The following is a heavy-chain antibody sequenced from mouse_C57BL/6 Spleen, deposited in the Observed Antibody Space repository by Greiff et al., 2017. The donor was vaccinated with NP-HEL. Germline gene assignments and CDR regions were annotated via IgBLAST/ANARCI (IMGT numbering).Heavy chain of an antibody. Sequence: VQLQQPGAELVKPGASVKLSCKASGYTFTSYWMHWVKQRPGQGLEWIGMIHPNSGSTNYNEKFKSKATLTADKSSSTAYMQLSSLTSEDSAVLYCSKYYGNSFAYWGQGTTLTVSS. D-gene: IGHD2-1*01. J-gene: IGHJ2*01. CDR1: GYTFTSYW. CDR2: IHPNSGST. CDR3: SKYYGNSFAY. V-gene: IGHV1-64*01.